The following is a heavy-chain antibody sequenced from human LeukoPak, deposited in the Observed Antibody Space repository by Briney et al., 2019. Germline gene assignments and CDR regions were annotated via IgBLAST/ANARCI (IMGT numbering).Heavy chain of an antibody. D-gene: IGHD6-19*01. CDR1: GYTFTDYY. Sequence: ASVKVSCKVSGYTFTDYYMHWVRQAPGQGLEWMGWINPNSAGTNYAQKSEGRVTMTRDTSISTAYMELSRLRSDDTAVYYCAREDSGWYVDYWGQGTLVTVSS. CDR2: INPNSAGT. CDR3: AREDSGWYVDY. J-gene: IGHJ4*02. V-gene: IGHV1-2*02.